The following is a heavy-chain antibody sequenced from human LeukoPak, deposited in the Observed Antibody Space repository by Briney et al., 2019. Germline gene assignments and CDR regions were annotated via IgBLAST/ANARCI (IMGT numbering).Heavy chain of an antibody. V-gene: IGHV3-11*01. CDR1: GFSFSDYY. CDR3: ARDLRLVVVPAASDY. Sequence: PGGSLRLSCATSGFSFSDYYMTWMRQAPGKGLEWVAYSSGNGNTIYYSDSVKGRFTISRDNTERSLYLQVNSLRDEDTAVYYCARDLRLVVVPAASDYWGQGTLVTVSS. J-gene: IGHJ4*02. CDR2: SSGNGNTI. D-gene: IGHD2-2*01.